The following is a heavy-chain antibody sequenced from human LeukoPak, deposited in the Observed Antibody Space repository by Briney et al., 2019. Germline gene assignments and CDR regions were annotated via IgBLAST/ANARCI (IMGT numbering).Heavy chain of an antibody. Sequence: GGSLRLSCAASGFTFSNYGMHWVRQAPGKGLEWVAVLSSDGSNKYCADSVKGRFTISRDNAKNSLYLQMNSLRAEDTAVYYCARKYSGYEYFDYWGQGTLVTVSS. J-gene: IGHJ4*02. CDR3: ARKYSGYEYFDY. CDR1: GFTFSNYG. CDR2: LSSDGSNK. V-gene: IGHV3-30*03. D-gene: IGHD5-12*01.